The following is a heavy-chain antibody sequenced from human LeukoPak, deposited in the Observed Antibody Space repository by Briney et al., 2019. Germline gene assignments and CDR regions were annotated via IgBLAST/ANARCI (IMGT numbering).Heavy chain of an antibody. Sequence: SETLSLTCTVSGGSISSSSYYWSWIRQPPGKGLEWIGYIYYSGSTNYNPSLKSRVTISVDTSKNQFSLKLSSVTAADTAVYYCARLRGSSGQGYFDLWGRGTLVTVSS. CDR1: GGSISSSSYY. J-gene: IGHJ2*01. CDR2: IYYSGST. V-gene: IGHV4-61*01. CDR3: ARLRGSSGQGYFDL. D-gene: IGHD3-22*01.